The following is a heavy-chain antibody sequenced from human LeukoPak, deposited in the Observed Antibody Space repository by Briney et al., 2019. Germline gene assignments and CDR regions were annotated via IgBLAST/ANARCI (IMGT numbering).Heavy chain of an antibody. CDR3: ARGRSSYPRLTQRNWFDP. CDR2: INHSGST. V-gene: IGHV4-34*01. J-gene: IGHJ5*02. Sequence: SETLSLTRAVYGGSFSGYYWSWIRQPPGKGLEWIGEINHSGSTNYNPSLKSRVTISVDTSKNQFSLKLSSVTAADTAVYYCARGRSSYPRLTQRNWFDPWGQGTLVTVSS. CDR1: GGSFSGYY. D-gene: IGHD6-6*01.